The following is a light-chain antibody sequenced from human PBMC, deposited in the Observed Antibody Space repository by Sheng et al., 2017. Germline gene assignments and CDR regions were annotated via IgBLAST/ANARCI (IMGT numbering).Light chain of an antibody. CDR3: QQRSNWQT. J-gene: IGKJ1*01. Sequence: RQSPVILSVSPGERATLSCRASRSVARNLAWYQQKPGQAPRLLIYGASTRATGIPARFSGSGSGTEFTLTISSLEPEDFAVYYCQQRSNWQTFGQGTKVEIK. CDR2: GAS. CDR1: RSVARN. V-gene: IGKV3D-11*02.